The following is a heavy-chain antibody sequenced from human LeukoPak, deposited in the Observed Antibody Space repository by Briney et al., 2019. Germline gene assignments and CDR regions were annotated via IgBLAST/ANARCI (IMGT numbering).Heavy chain of an antibody. CDR1: GFTFSSNS. D-gene: IGHD1-26*01. Sequence: GGSLRLSCAASGFTFSSNSMNWVRKAPGKGLEWVSYITSSSSTTYYADSVKGRFTISRDNAKNSLYLQMNSLRAEDTAVYYCAANSGSYQIFDYWGQGTLVTVSS. J-gene: IGHJ4*02. CDR2: ITSSSSTT. CDR3: AANSGSYQIFDY. V-gene: IGHV3-48*04.